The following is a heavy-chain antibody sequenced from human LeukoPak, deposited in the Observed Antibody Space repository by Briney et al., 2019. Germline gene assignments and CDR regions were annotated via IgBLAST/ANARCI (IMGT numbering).Heavy chain of an antibody. CDR3: AKDLSYDSSPDAFDI. J-gene: IGHJ3*02. D-gene: IGHD3-22*01. Sequence: GGSLRLSCAASGFTFSSYAMSWVRQAPGKGLEWVSTISGSGGSTYYADSVKGRFTISRDNSKNTLYLQMNSLRAEDTAVYYCAKDLSYDSSPDAFDIWGQGTMVTVSS. CDR2: ISGSGGST. CDR1: GFTFSSYA. V-gene: IGHV3-23*01.